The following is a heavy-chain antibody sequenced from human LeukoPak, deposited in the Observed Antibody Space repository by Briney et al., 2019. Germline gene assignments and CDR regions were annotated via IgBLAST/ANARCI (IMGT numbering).Heavy chain of an antibody. CDR3: ARAKGQWPTPGFDY. J-gene: IGHJ4*02. D-gene: IGHD6-19*01. CDR2: ISGSSGII. Sequence: GSLRLSCAASGFTFNTYTMNWVRQAPGKGLEWVSYISGSSGIIDYADPVKGRFTISRDNAKNSLYLQMNSLRAEDTAVYYCARAKGQWPTPGFDYWGQGTLVTVSS. CDR1: GFTFNTYT. V-gene: IGHV3-48*01.